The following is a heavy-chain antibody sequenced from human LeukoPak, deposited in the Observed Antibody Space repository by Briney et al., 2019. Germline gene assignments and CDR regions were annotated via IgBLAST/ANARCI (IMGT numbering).Heavy chain of an antibody. CDR2: IYTSGST. CDR3: ARAPGDYGSGSYDY. Sequence: SETLSLTCTVSGGSISSYYWSWIRQPAGKGLEWIGRIYTSGSTNYNPSLKSRVTISVDTSKNQFSLKLSSVTAADTAVYYCARAPGDYGSGSYDYWGQGTLVTVSS. V-gene: IGHV4-4*07. D-gene: IGHD3-10*01. J-gene: IGHJ4*02. CDR1: GGSISSYY.